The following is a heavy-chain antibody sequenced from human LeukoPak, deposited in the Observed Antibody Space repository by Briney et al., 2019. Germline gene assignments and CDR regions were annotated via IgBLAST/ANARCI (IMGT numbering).Heavy chain of an antibody. CDR3: ARVERGYSYGDIDY. J-gene: IGHJ4*02. D-gene: IGHD5-18*01. CDR1: GFTVSSYS. CDR2: ISSNSRYI. Sequence: GGSLRLSCAASGFTVSSYSMNWVRQAPGKGLEWVSSISSNSRYIYYADSVKGRFTISRDNVKNSLYLQMNSLRAEDTAVYYCARVERGYSYGDIDYWGQGTLVTVSS. V-gene: IGHV3-21*01.